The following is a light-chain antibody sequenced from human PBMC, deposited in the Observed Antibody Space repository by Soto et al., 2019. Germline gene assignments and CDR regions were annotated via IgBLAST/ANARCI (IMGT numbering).Light chain of an antibody. Sequence: QSVLTQPPSASGTPGQTVIISCSGSRSDIGSNSVNWYQHLPGTAPKLLIYNNNQRPSGVPDRFSGSKSSTSASLAISGLQPEDEADYYCAAWDDSLTGPVFGTGTKVTVL. V-gene: IGLV1-44*01. J-gene: IGLJ1*01. CDR2: NNN. CDR1: RSDIGSNS. CDR3: AAWDDSLTGPV.